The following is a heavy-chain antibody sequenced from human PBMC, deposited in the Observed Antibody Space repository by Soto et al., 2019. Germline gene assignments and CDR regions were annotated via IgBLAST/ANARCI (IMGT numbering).Heavy chain of an antibody. J-gene: IGHJ4*02. D-gene: IGHD3-22*01. V-gene: IGHV3-23*01. Sequence: SLRLSCAYSGFSFSTYSMSWVRQTPGKGLEWVSAITATGDRTYYADSVTGRFTISRDNSKKTHYLQMTSLRAEDTAIYYCATMNGYFEYWGQGTPVTVSS. CDR2: ITATGDRT. CDR1: GFSFSTYS. CDR3: ATMNGYFEY.